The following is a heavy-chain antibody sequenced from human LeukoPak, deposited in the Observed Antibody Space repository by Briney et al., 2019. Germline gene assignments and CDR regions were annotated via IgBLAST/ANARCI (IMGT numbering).Heavy chain of an antibody. D-gene: IGHD6-19*01. CDR3: ARTPTRYSSGKFDY. Sequence: GGSLRLSCAASGFTFSSYAMHWVRQAPVKGLEWVAVISYDGSNKYYADSVKGRFTISRDNSKNTLYLQMNSLRAEDTAVYYCARTPTRYSSGKFDYWGQGTLVTVSS. V-gene: IGHV3-30-3*01. CDR1: GFTFSSYA. J-gene: IGHJ4*02. CDR2: ISYDGSNK.